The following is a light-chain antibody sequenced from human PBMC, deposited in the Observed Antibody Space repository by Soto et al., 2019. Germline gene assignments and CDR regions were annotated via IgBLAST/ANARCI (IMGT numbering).Light chain of an antibody. J-gene: IGKJ1*01. V-gene: IGKV1-39*01. CDR1: QTVSRY. CDR2: AAS. Sequence: DIQVTQSASSLSASVGDKVTITCRASQTVSRYLNWYQQKSGTAPKLLIYAASTLHTGVPSRFSGRGSGTDFTLTINNLQREDFADYFCQQTYSNLWTFGQGTKVDIK. CDR3: QQTYSNLWT.